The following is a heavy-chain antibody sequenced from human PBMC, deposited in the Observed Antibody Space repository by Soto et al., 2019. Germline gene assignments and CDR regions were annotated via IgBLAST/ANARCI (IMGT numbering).Heavy chain of an antibody. J-gene: IGHJ4*02. CDR1: GFTFSSYA. Sequence: GSLRLACAASGFTFSSYAMSWVRQAPGKGLEWVSAISGSGGSTYYADSVKGRFTVSRDNSKNTLYLQMNSLRAEDTAVYYCAKESYYDSSGGLGYWGQGTLVTVSS. CDR2: ISGSGGST. CDR3: AKESYYDSSGGLGY. D-gene: IGHD3-22*01. V-gene: IGHV3-23*01.